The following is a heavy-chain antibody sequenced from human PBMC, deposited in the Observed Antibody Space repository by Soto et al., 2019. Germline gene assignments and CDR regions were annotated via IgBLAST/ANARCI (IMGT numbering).Heavy chain of an antibody. Sequence: QVQLVESGGGVVQPGRSLRLSCAASGFTFSSYGMHWVRQAPGKGLEWVAIIWYDGSNKYQADSVKGRFTISRDNSKNTLYLQMNSLRAEDTAVYYCARDRGHFSDYWGQRTLVTVSS. CDR1: GFTFSSYG. CDR2: IWYDGSNK. CDR3: ARDRGHFSDY. J-gene: IGHJ4*02. V-gene: IGHV3-33*01.